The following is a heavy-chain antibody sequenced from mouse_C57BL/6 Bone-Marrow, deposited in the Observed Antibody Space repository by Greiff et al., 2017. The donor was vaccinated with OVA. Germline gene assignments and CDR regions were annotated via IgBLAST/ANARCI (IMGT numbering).Heavy chain of an antibody. CDR3: ARGRVPYFDY. J-gene: IGHJ2*01. CDR2: SRNKANDYTT. V-gene: IGHV7-1*01. CDR1: GFTFSDFY. Sequence: EVKVVESGGGLVQSGRSLRLSCATSGFTFSDFYMEWVRQAPGKGLEWIAASRNKANDYTTAYSASVKGRFIVSRDTSQSILYLQMNALRAEDTAIYYGARGRVPYFDYWGQGTTLTVSS.